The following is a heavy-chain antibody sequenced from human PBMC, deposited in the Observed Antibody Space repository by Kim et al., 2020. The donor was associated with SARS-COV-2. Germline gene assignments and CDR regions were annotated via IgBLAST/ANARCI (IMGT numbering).Heavy chain of an antibody. CDR3: AGGSYGYFDYYYGMDV. J-gene: IGHJ6*02. V-gene: IGHV4-4*08. Sequence: SLKSRVTISVDTSKNQFSLKLSSVTAADTAVYYCAGGSYGYFDYYYGMDVWGQGTTVTVSS. D-gene: IGHD5-18*01.